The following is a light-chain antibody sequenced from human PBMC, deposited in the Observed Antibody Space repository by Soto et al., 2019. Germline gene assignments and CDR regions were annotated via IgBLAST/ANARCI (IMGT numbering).Light chain of an antibody. J-gene: IGLJ2*01. CDR2: DVS. CDR1: STDIGGYNF. V-gene: IGLV2-14*03. Sequence: QSALTQPASVSESPGQSVTISCSGTSTDIGGYNFVSWYQQHPGKAPKLIIYDVSDRPSGVSDRFSASKSGNTASLNISGLQAGDEADYYCGSYVASHTLVFGGGTKLTVL. CDR3: GSYVASHTLV.